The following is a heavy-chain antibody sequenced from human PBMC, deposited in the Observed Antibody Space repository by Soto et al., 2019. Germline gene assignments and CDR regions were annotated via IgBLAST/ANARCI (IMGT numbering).Heavy chain of an antibody. CDR3: ARLTPPAYSSSWYPGSYFDY. D-gene: IGHD6-13*01. CDR1: GGSISSSSYY. Sequence: PSETLSLTCTVSGGSISSSSYYWGWIRQPPGKGLEWIGSIYYSGSTYYNPSLKSRVTISVDTSKNQFSLKLSSVTAADTAVYYCARLTPPAYSSSWYPGSYFDYWGQGTLVTSPQ. V-gene: IGHV4-39*01. J-gene: IGHJ4*02. CDR2: IYYSGST.